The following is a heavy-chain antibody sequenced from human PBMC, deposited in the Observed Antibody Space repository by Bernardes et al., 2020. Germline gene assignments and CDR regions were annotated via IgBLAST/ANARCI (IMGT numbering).Heavy chain of an antibody. Sequence: GGSLRLSCAGSAFTFRSDAMSWVRQAPGKGLVWVSVISGTGGSTYYADSVKGRFTISRDNSKKTLYLQMNSLRAEDTAIYYCAKTPMLKRAWFDPWGQGTLVTASS. CDR1: AFTFRSDA. CDR2: ISGTGGST. J-gene: IGHJ5*02. V-gene: IGHV3-23*01. CDR3: AKTPMLKRAWFDP. D-gene: IGHD3-16*01.